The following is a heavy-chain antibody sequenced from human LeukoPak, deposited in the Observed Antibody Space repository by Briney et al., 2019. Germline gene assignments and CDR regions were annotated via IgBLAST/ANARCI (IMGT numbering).Heavy chain of an antibody. D-gene: IGHD3-10*01. CDR1: GGTFSSYA. J-gene: IGHJ6*02. CDR2: VIPIFGTA. CDR3: ARAFSYGSGSYYTPYGMDV. V-gene: IGHV1-69*13. Sequence: SVKVSCKASGGTFSSYAISWVRQAPGQGLEWMGGVIPIFGTANYAQKFQGRVTITADESTSTAYMELSSLRSEDTAVYYCARAFSYGSGSYYTPYGMDVWGQGTTVTVSS.